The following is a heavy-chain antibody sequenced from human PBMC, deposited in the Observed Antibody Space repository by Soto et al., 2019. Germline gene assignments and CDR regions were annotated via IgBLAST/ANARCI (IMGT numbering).Heavy chain of an antibody. CDR2: IYYSGST. V-gene: IGHV4-31*03. Sequence: QVQLQESGPGLVKPSQTLSLTCTVSGGSISSGGYYWSWIRQHPGKGLEWIGYIYYSGSTYYNPSLKSRVTISVDTSKNPFSLKLSSVTAADTAVYYCAREEHGYRNAFDIWGQGTMVTVSS. J-gene: IGHJ3*02. CDR3: AREEHGYRNAFDI. D-gene: IGHD5-12*01. CDR1: GGSISSGGYY.